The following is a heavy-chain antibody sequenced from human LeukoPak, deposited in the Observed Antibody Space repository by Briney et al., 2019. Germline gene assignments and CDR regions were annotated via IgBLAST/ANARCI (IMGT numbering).Heavy chain of an antibody. CDR2: IYYSGST. CDR1: GGSISTYY. Sequence: SETLSLTCTVSGGSISTYYWSWIRQPPGKGLEWIGYIYYSGSTNYNPSLKSRVTISVDTSKSQFYLKLRAVTAADTAVYYCARGGYSGYDAFDYWGQGTLVIVSS. CDR3: ARGGYSGYDAFDY. V-gene: IGHV4-59*01. J-gene: IGHJ4*02. D-gene: IGHD5-12*01.